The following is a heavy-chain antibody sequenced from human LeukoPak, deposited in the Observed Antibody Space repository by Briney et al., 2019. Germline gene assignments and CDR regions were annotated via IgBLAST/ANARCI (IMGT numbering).Heavy chain of an antibody. CDR3: AKSFEVSHQYYYGMDV. J-gene: IGHJ6*02. CDR1: GFTFSSYG. CDR2: ISYDGSNK. V-gene: IGHV3-30*18. D-gene: IGHD3-9*01. Sequence: GGSLRLSCAASGFTFSSYGMHWVRQAPGKGLEWVAVISYDGSNKYYADSVKGRFTISRDNSKNTLYLQMNSLRAEDTAVYYCAKSFEVSHQYYYGMDVWGQGTTVTVPS.